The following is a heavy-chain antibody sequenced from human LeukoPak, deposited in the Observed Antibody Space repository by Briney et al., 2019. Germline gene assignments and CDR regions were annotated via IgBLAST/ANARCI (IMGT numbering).Heavy chain of an antibody. CDR1: GLTFSSYS. CDR3: ARDLEIGDSSSWYLDY. CDR2: ITSSSSYI. V-gene: IGHV3-21*01. J-gene: IGHJ4*02. D-gene: IGHD6-13*01. Sequence: KAGGSLRLSCAASGLTFSSYSMNWVRQAPGKGLEWVSSITSSSSYIYYADSVKGRFTISRDNAKNSLYLQMNSLRAEDTAVYYCARDLEIGDSSSWYLDYWGQGTLVTVSS.